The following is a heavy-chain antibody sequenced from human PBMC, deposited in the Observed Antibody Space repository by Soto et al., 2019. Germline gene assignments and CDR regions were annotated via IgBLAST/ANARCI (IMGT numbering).Heavy chain of an antibody. CDR3: GAYCRRTHCSDWFDP. CDR2: LYYTGTT. J-gene: IGHJ5*02. Sequence: PSETLSLTCSVSCGSIGSSSYYFGCIRQPPGKGLEWIGSLYYTGTTNYNSSLKSRVTISADKSQNQFSLRLSPVTAADTAVYYCGAYCRRTHCSDWFDPLGQGTLVNVSS. D-gene: IGHD2-2*01. CDR1: CGSIGSSSYY. V-gene: IGHV4-39*01.